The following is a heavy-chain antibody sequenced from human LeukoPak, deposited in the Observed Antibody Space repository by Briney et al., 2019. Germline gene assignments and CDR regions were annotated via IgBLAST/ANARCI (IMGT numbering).Heavy chain of an antibody. CDR2: IYSGGST. D-gene: IGHD3-16*01. CDR1: GFIVSNNY. Sequence: PGGSLRLSCAASGFIVSNNYLNWVRHAPGEGLEWVSLIYSGGSTYYSDSVKGRFTISKDNSQNTLYLKMHSLRVEHTDVYYCARSVSGESYGHPHDAFGVWGKGPVVTVSS. J-gene: IGHJ3*01. V-gene: IGHV3-66*01. CDR3: ARSVSGESYGHPHDAFGV.